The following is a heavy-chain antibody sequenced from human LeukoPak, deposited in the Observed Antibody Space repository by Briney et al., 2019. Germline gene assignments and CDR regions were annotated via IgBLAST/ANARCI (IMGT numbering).Heavy chain of an antibody. D-gene: IGHD6-6*01. V-gene: IGHV4-59*01. CDR3: ARGEYSSSYNYYYMDV. J-gene: IGHJ6*03. CDR1: GGSISGYY. CDR2: IYYTGST. Sequence: SETLSLTCTVSGGSISGYYWSWIRQSPGKGLEWIGYIYYTGSTNYIPSLKSRSTILVDMSKNEFSLKLTSVTAADTALYYCARGEYSSSYNYYYMDVWGKGTTVTVSS.